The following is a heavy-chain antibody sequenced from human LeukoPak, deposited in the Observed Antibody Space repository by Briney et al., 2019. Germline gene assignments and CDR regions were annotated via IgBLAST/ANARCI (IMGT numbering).Heavy chain of an antibody. V-gene: IGHV3-7*01. Sequence: GGSLRLSCTASGFIFSTYWMSWVRQAPGKGLEWVANIKQDGSEKYYVDSLKGRFTISRDNAKNSLYLQMNSLRAEDTAVYFCAKGDKMLTWRRTYNRFDPWGQGTLVTVSS. CDR2: IKQDGSEK. CDR1: GFIFSTYW. J-gene: IGHJ5*02. D-gene: IGHD3-16*01. CDR3: AKGDKMLTWRRTYNRFDP.